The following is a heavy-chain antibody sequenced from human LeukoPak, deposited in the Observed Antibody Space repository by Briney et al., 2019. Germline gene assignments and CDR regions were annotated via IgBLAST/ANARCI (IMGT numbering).Heavy chain of an antibody. V-gene: IGHV4-61*02. J-gene: IGHJ5*02. D-gene: IGHD3-9*01. CDR3: ARDRGAQNYDILTGYYSRANWFDP. CDR1: GGSISSSSYY. CDR2: IYTSGST. Sequence: SETLSLTCTVSGGSISSSSYYWSWIRQPAGKGLEWIGRIYTSGSTNYNPSLKSRVTISVDTSKNQFSLKLSSVTAADTAVYYCARDRGAQNYDILTGYYSRANWFDPWGQGTLVTVSS.